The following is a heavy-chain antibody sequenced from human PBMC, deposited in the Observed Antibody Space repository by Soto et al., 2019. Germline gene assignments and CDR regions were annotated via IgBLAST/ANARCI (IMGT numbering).Heavy chain of an antibody. J-gene: IGHJ4*02. CDR2: ISSSSTYI. CDR3: ARGGDTSGSWPRY. Sequence: EVQLVESGGGLVNPGGSLRLSCAASGFTFSSYSMNCVRQAPGKGLEWVSSISSSSTYIYYADSVKGRFTISRDDAKNSLFLQMSSLRVEDTAVYYCARGGDTSGSWPRYWGQGTLVTVSS. CDR1: GFTFSSYS. V-gene: IGHV3-21*01. D-gene: IGHD3-22*01.